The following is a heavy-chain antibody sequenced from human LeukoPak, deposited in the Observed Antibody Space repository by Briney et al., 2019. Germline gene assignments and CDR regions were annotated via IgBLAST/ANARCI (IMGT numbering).Heavy chain of an antibody. CDR3: ARDEGTTVTTIDY. J-gene: IGHJ4*02. V-gene: IGHV3-30*03. D-gene: IGHD4-11*01. Sequence: GGSLRLSCAASGFTFSSYSMNWVRQAPGKGLEWVAVISYDGSNKYYADSVKGRFTISRDNSKNTLYLQMNSLRAEDTAVYYCARDEGTTVTTIDYWGQGTLVTVSS. CDR1: GFTFSSYS. CDR2: ISYDGSNK.